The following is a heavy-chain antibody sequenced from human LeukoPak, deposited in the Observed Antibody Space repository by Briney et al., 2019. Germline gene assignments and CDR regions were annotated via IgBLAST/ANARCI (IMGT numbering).Heavy chain of an antibody. Sequence: GGSLRLSCAAPGFTVGSSFMTWVRQAPGKGLQWVSVIFSDGTTYYTDSVKGRFTISRGNSKNTLYLQLNSLRAEDTAVYYCAKTGGPWDWGQGTLVTASS. J-gene: IGHJ4*02. V-gene: IGHV3-53*01. CDR3: AKTGGPWD. CDR2: IFSDGTT. CDR1: GFTVGSSF. D-gene: IGHD7-27*01.